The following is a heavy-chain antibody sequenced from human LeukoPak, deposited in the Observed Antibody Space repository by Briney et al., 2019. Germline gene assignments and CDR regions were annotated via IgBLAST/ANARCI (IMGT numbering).Heavy chain of an antibody. Sequence: QPGGSLRLSCAASGFTFSDFAMIWVRQPPGEGLEWVSSIFQGGGEIHYADSVRGRFTISRDNSRSTLFLQMNSLRAEDTAIYYCATYRQVMLPFESWGQGTLVTVSS. CDR3: ATYRQVMLPFES. CDR2: IFQGGGEI. CDR1: GFTFSDFA. J-gene: IGHJ4*02. D-gene: IGHD5-18*01. V-gene: IGHV3-23*01.